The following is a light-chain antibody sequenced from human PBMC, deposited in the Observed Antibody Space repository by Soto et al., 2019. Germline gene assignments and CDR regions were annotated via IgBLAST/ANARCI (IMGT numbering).Light chain of an antibody. Sequence: EIVLAQSPGTLSLSPGERATLSCRASQSVPGSFLAWYQQRPGQTPSLLIYGATTRATGIPDRFSGSRSETDFTLTITSLEPEDFAVYYCQQYGASPVTFGGGTKVEIK. J-gene: IGKJ4*01. CDR1: QSVPGSF. CDR3: QQYGASPVT. V-gene: IGKV3-20*01. CDR2: GAT.